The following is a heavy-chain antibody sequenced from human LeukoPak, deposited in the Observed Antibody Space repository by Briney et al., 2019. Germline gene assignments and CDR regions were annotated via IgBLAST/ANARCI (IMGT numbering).Heavy chain of an antibody. Sequence: ASVKVSCKASGYTFTTYAIHWVRQAPGRSLEWMGRINAGNGDAKYSQNFHDRITITRDTSASTAYMELSSLRSEDTAVYYCARVPTVTNWFDPWGQGTLVTVSS. D-gene: IGHD4-17*01. CDR2: INAGNGDA. CDR1: GYTFTTYA. CDR3: ARVPTVTNWFDP. V-gene: IGHV1-3*01. J-gene: IGHJ5*02.